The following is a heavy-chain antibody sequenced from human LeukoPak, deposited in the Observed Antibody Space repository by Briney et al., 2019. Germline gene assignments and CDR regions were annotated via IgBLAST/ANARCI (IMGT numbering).Heavy chain of an antibody. Sequence: PGGSLRLSCTASGFTFSTYWINWVRQSPGKGLVWVALINGDGSTTTHADSVKGRFTISRDNAKNTAYLQMNSLRAEDTAVYYCAKKRGSYNSPSPYYFDYWGQGTLVTVSS. J-gene: IGHJ4*02. CDR2: INGDGSTT. D-gene: IGHD1-26*01. V-gene: IGHV3-74*03. CDR3: AKKRGSYNSPSPYYFDY. CDR1: GFTFSTYW.